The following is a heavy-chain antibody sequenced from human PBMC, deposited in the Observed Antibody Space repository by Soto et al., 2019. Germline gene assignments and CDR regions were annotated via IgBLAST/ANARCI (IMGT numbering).Heavy chain of an antibody. Sequence: QVQLVQSGAEVKKPGASVKVSCKASGYTFTNYGISWVRQAPGQGLELMGWISAYNGNTNYAQNLEGTVNMTAATSTSAGYLEVGSMRSDDTAVYYCARAHREIAVAGLAYWGQGTLVTVSS. CDR1: GYTFTNYG. D-gene: IGHD6-13*01. CDR3: ARAHREIAVAGLAY. V-gene: IGHV1-18*01. J-gene: IGHJ4*02. CDR2: ISAYNGNT.